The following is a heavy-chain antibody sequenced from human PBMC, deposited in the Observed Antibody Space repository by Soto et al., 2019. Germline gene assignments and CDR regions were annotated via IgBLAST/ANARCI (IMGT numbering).Heavy chain of an antibody. CDR1: GGSISSSSYY. V-gene: IGHV4-39*01. J-gene: IGHJ4*02. Sequence: SETQSLTCTVSGGSISSSSYYWGWIRQPPGKGLEWIGSIYYSGSTYYNPSLKSRVTISVDTSKNQFSLKLSSVTAADTAVYYCARGSSGWSAHYYFDYWGQGTLVTVSS. D-gene: IGHD6-19*01. CDR2: IYYSGST. CDR3: ARGSSGWSAHYYFDY.